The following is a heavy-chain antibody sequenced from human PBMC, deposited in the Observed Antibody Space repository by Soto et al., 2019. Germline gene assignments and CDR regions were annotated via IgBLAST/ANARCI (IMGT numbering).Heavy chain of an antibody. CDR3: TTDPSSTSGDPKYYYYYMDV. D-gene: IGHD2-2*01. CDR2: SKSKTDVGTT. V-gene: IGHV3-15*01. CDR1: GFTFSNAW. J-gene: IGHJ6*03. Sequence: EVQLVESGGGLVKPGGSLRLSCAASGFTFSNAWMSWVRQAPGKGLEWVGRSKSKTDVGTTDYAAPVKGRFTISRDDSKNTLYLKMNSLKTEDTAVYYCTTDPSSTSGDPKYYYYYMDVWGKGTTVTVSS.